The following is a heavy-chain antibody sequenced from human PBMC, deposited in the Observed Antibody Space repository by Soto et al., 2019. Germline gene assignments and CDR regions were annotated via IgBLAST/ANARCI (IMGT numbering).Heavy chain of an antibody. CDR3: VRGVHLTAADAFDV. CDR2: IYAGDSDT. V-gene: IGHV5-51*01. CDR1: VYTFTTYW. J-gene: IGHJ3*01. Sequence: PGESLKISCKGYVYTFTTYWIGWVRQMPGKGLGWMGIIYAGDSDTRYSPSFQGQVTISVDKSISTAYLQWSSLRASDTAMYYCVRGVHLTAADAFDVWGQGTMVTVSS. D-gene: IGHD1-1*01.